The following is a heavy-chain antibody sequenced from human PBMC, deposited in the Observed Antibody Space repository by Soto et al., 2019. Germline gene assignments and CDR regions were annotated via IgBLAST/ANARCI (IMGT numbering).Heavy chain of an antibody. CDR2: IYHSGST. CDR3: ARSDGRY. Sequence: SETLSLTCAVSGGSISSGGYSWSWIRQPPGKGLEWIGYIYHSGSTYYNPSLKSRVSISVDTSKNQFSLKLSSVTAADTAVYYCARSDGRYWGQGTLVTVSS. J-gene: IGHJ4*02. CDR1: GGSISSGGYS. V-gene: IGHV4-30-2*02.